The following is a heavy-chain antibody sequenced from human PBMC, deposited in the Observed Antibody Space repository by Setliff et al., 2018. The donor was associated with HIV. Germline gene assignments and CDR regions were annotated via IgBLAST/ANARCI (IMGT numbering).Heavy chain of an antibody. CDR1: GFTFSSYS. CDR3: AKSTYCGSSTDY. V-gene: IGHV3-48*04. J-gene: IGHJ4*02. Sequence: PGGSLRLSCAASGFTFSSYSMSWIRQAPGKGLEWISYISRGGRTKYYADSVKGRFTISRDNAKNSLYLQMNSLRAEDTAVYYCAKSTYCGSSTDYWGQGTLVTVSS. D-gene: IGHD1-26*01. CDR2: ISRGGRTK.